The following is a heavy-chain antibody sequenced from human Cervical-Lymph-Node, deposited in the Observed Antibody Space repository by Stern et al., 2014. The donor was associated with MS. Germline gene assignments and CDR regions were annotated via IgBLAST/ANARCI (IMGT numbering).Heavy chain of an antibody. CDR2: INPSGGST. CDR3: AREGYCSGGSCYSKPYYYYYGMDV. D-gene: IGHD2-15*01. CDR1: GYTFTSYY. Sequence: QVQLVQSGAEVKKPGASVKVSCKASGYTFTSYYMHWVRQAPGQGLEWMGIINPSGGSTSYAKKFQGRVTMTRDTSTSTVYMELSSLRSEDTAVYYCAREGYCSGGSCYSKPYYYYYGMDVWGQGTTVTVSS. V-gene: IGHV1-46*01. J-gene: IGHJ6*02.